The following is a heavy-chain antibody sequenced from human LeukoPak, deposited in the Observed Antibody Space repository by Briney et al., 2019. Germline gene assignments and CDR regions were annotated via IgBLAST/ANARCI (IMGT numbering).Heavy chain of an antibody. CDR2: INPNSGGT. CDR1: GGTFSSYT. CDR3: ARGLRVLEWLLTYGMDV. J-gene: IGHJ6*02. Sequence: ASVKVSCKASGGTFSSYTINWVRQAPGQGLEWMGWINPNSGGTNYAQKFQGWVTMTRDTSISTAYMELSRLRSDDTAVYYCARGLRVLEWLLTYGMDVWGQGTTVTVSS. V-gene: IGHV1-2*04. D-gene: IGHD3-3*01.